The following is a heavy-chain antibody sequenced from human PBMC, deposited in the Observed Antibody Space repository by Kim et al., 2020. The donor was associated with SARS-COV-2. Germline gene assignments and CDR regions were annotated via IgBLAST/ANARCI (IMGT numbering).Heavy chain of an antibody. CDR3: GEDGRGSSATGSSYFD. Sequence: GGSLRLSCAASGFTFISYAMSWVRQAPGKGLEWVSVISGSGGRTYSADAVKRRSFFSSNTTITLLFLQKSIRTADATAVYYCGEDGRGSSATGSSYFD. D-gene: IGHD3-10*01. CDR1: GFTFISYA. V-gene: IGHV3-23*01. CDR2: ISGSGGRT. J-gene: IGHJ4*01.